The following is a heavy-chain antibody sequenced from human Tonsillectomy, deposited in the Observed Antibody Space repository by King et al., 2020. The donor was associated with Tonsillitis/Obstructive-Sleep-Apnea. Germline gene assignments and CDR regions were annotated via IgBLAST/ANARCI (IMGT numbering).Heavy chain of an antibody. D-gene: IGHD3-22*01. CDR1: GGSISSYY. CDR2: IYYSGST. Sequence: QLQESGPGLVKPSETLSLTCTVSGGSISSYYWSWIRQPPGKGLEWIGYIYYSGSTNYNPSLKSRVTISVDTSKNQFSLKLSSVTAADTAVYYCARAPRISSGYYFHFDYWGQGTLVIVSS. V-gene: IGHV4-59*01. CDR3: ARAPRISSGYYFHFDY. J-gene: IGHJ4*02.